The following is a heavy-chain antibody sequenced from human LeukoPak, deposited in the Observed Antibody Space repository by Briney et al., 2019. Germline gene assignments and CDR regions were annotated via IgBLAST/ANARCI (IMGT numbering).Heavy chain of an antibody. V-gene: IGHV3-74*01. D-gene: IGHD6-19*01. CDR2: INSDGSGT. CDR1: GLTFSSYW. Sequence: GGSLRLSCAASGLTFSSYWMHWVRQAPGKGLVWVSHINSDGSGTSYADSVKGRFTISRDNAKNTLYLQMNSLRAEDTAVYYCASPKYSGGRPIDYWGQGTLVTVSS. CDR3: ASPKYSGGRPIDY. J-gene: IGHJ4*02.